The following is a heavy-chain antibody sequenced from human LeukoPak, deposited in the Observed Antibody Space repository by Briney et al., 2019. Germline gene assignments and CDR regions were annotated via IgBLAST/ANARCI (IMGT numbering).Heavy chain of an antibody. J-gene: IGHJ4*02. CDR2: ISSNGGST. Sequence: GGSLRLSCAASGFTFSTYGMHWVRQAPGKGLEYVSSISSNGGSTYYANSVRGRFTISRDNSKNTLYLQMASLRVEGMAVYYCARDASYGSGSYFDYWGQGTLVTVSS. D-gene: IGHD3-10*01. CDR3: ARDASYGSGSYFDY. V-gene: IGHV3-64*01. CDR1: GFTFSTYG.